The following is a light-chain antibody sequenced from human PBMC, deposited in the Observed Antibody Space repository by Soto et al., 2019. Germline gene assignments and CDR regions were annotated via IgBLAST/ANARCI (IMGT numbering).Light chain of an antibody. J-gene: IGKJ1*01. Sequence: EIVLTQSPATLSLSPGERATLSCRASQSVKTFLAWYQQRPGQAPRLLIHDASHRAAGIPARFSGSGFGTDFTLTISSLEPEDAAVYYCQQRSNWPPITFGQGTKVDIK. CDR2: DAS. CDR3: QQRSNWPPIT. V-gene: IGKV3-11*01. CDR1: QSVKTF.